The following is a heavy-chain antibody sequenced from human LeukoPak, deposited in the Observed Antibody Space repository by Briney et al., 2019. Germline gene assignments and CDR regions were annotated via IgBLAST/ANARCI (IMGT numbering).Heavy chain of an antibody. CDR3: ARDPVVFGNNDAFDI. Sequence: SETLSLTCAVYGGSFSGYYWSWIRQPPGKGLEWIGRIYTSGSTNYNPSLKSRVTMSVDTSKNQFSLKLSSVTAADTAVYYCARDPVVFGNNDAFDIWGQGTMVTVSS. D-gene: IGHD1/OR15-1a*01. J-gene: IGHJ3*02. CDR2: IYTSGST. V-gene: IGHV4-59*10. CDR1: GGSFSGYY.